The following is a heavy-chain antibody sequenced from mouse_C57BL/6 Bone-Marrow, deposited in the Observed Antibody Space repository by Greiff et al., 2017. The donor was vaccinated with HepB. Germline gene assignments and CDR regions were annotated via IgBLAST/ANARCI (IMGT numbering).Heavy chain of an antibody. CDR1: GYTFTSYW. CDR3: TTPYGNLFYAMDY. J-gene: IGHJ4*01. V-gene: IGHV1-5*01. Sequence: DVQLQESGTVLARPGASVKMSCKTSGYTFTSYWMHWVKQRPGQGLEWIGAIYPGNSDTSYNQKFKGKAKLTAVTSASTAYMELSSLTNEDSAVYYCTTPYGNLFYAMDYWGQGTSVTVSS. D-gene: IGHD2-10*02. CDR2: IYPGNSDT.